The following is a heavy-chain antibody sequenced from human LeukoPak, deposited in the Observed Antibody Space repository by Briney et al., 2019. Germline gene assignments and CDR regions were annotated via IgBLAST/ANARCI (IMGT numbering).Heavy chain of an antibody. CDR2: IYSGGTT. CDR3: ARDGRHYYGCESYYTFDY. V-gene: IGHV3-66*01. CDR1: GFTVSSNY. Sequence: GGSLRLSCAASGFTVSSNYMSWVRQAPGEGLEWVSVIYSGGTTYYADSGKGRCTISRDNSKNKLYLQMNSVRAEDTAVYYCARDGRHYYGCESYYTFDYWGQGTLVTVSS. D-gene: IGHD3-10*01. J-gene: IGHJ4*02.